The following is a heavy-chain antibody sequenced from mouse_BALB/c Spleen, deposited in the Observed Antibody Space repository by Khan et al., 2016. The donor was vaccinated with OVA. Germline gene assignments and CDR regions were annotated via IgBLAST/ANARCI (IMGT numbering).Heavy chain of an antibody. CDR1: GYSFTSDYA. D-gene: IGHD1-1*01. V-gene: IGHV3-2*02. CDR3: ARVYGGDFDY. J-gene: IGHJ2*01. Sequence: VQLKESGPGLVKPAQSLSLTCTVTGYSFTSDYAWYWIRQFPGNKLELIGVINYCGNTNYNPALKCRISITRDKAKNTFYLQLNSVNTEDTATSYCARVYGGDFDYWGQGTTLTVSS. CDR2: INYCGNT.